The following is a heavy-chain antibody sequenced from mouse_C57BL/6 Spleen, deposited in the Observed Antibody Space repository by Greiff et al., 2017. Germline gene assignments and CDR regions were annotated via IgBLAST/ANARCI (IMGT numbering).Heavy chain of an antibody. CDR3: ARGERSYYFDY. J-gene: IGHJ2*01. Sequence: VQLQQSGAELVRPGTSVKMSCKASGYTFTNYWIGWAKQRPGHGLEWIGDIYPGGGYTNYNEKVKGKATLTADKSSSTAYMQFSSLTSDDSAIYYCARGERSYYFDYWGQGTTLTVSS. CDR1: GYTFTNYW. V-gene: IGHV1-63*01. CDR2: IYPGGGYT. D-gene: IGHD1-1*01.